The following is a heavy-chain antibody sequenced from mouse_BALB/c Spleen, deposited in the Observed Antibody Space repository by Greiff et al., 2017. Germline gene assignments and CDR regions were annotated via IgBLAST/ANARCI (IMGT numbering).Heavy chain of an antibody. J-gene: IGHJ2*01. Sequence: QVQLQQSGAELAKPGASVKMSCKASGYTFTSYWMHWVKQRPGQGLEWIGYINPSTGYTEYNQKFKDKATLTADKSSSTAYMQLSSLTSEDSAVYYCARPYGYDPYFDDWGQGTTLTVSS. D-gene: IGHD2-2*01. CDR3: ARPYGYDPYFDD. V-gene: IGHV1-7*01. CDR1: GYTFTSYW. CDR2: INPSTGYT.